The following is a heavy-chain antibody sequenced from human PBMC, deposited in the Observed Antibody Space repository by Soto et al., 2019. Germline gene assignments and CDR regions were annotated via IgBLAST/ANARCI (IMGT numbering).Heavy chain of an antibody. CDR3: ARDKMIDDYGLETYDY. V-gene: IGHV1-18*04. D-gene: IGHD3-10*01. CDR1: GYTFTSFG. J-gene: IGHJ4*02. Sequence: ASVKVSCKTSGYTFTSFGVSWVRQAPGQGLEWMGWISGYNGKTKYAQTLQGRVTMTADTSTSTVYMELRGLRSDDTAVYFCARDKMIDDYGLETYDYWGQGNTVTASS. CDR2: ISGYNGKT.